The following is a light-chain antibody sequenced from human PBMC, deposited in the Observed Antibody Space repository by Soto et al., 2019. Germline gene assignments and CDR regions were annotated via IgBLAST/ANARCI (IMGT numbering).Light chain of an antibody. V-gene: IGKV1-5*03. CDR2: KAS. CDR1: QTISSW. J-gene: IGKJ2*01. CDR3: QQYETYYT. Sequence: DIQITQSPSTLSRSVGDRITITCRASQTISSWLAWYQQKPGKAPKLLIYKASSLERGVPSRFSGSGSGTEFTLTINSVQPEEFATYFCQQYETYYTFGQGTKVDIK.